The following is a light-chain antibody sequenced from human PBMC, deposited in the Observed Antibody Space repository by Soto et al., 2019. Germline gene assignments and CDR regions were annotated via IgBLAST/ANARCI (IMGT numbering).Light chain of an antibody. V-gene: IGKV1-27*01. CDR2: AAS. Sequence: DIQMTQSPSSLSVSVGDRFTITCRASQGISSYLAWYHQKPGKVPKLLIYAASTLQSGVPSRFSGSGSGTDFTLTISSLQPEDVATYYCQKYNSAPLTFGGGTKVDIK. CDR1: QGISSY. J-gene: IGKJ4*01. CDR3: QKYNSAPLT.